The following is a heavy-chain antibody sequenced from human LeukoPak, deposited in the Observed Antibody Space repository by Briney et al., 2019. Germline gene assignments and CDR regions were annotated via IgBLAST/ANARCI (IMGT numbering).Heavy chain of an antibody. D-gene: IGHD6-19*01. Sequence: VASVKVSCKASGYTFTSYDINWVRQATGQGLEWMGWMNPNSGNTGYAQKFQGRVTVTRNTSISTAYMELSSLRSEDTAVYYCAGAVAGTYYYYYGMDVWGQGTTVTVSS. CDR3: AGAVAGTYYYYYGMDV. CDR2: MNPNSGNT. CDR1: GYTFTSYD. V-gene: IGHV1-8*01. J-gene: IGHJ6*02.